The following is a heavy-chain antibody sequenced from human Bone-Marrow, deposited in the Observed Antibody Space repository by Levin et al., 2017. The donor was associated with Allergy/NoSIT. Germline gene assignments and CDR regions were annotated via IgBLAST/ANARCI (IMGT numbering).Heavy chain of an antibody. V-gene: IGHV3-9*01. D-gene: IGHD3-3*01. J-gene: IGHJ4*02. CDR3: VKDIGGYPIPGGGDY. CDR2: ITWNSDAI. Sequence: PGGSLRLSCAASGFTFDDFADYAMHWVRQAPGKGLEWVSSITWNSDAIGYADSVKGRFTISRDNAKNSLYLQMNSLRAEDTALYYCVKDIGGYPIPGGGDYWGQGALVTVSS. CDR1: GFTFDDFADYA.